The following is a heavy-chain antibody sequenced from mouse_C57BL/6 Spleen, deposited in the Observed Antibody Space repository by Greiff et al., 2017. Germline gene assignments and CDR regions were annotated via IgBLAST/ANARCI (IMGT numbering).Heavy chain of an antibody. V-gene: IGHV5-16*01. CDR3: ARDRLTGYFDY. Sequence: EVMLVESEGGLVQPGSSMKLSCTASGFTFSDYYMAWVRQVPEKGLEWVANINYDGSSTYYLDSLKSRFILAGENAYNILYMQMSSLKSEDTATYYCARDRLTGYFDYWGQGTTLTVSS. CDR2: INYDGSST. D-gene: IGHD4-1*01. CDR1: GFTFSDYY. J-gene: IGHJ2*01.